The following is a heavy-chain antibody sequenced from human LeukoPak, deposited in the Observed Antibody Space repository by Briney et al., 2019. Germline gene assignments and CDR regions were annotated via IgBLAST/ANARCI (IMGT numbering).Heavy chain of an antibody. D-gene: IGHD6-13*01. V-gene: IGHV1-18*01. CDR2: ISAYNGNT. J-gene: IGHJ4*02. CDR1: GYTFTSYG. Sequence: ASVKVSCKASGYTFTSYGISWVRQAPGQGLEWMGWISAYNGNTNYAQKLQGRVTMTTDTSTSTAYMELRSLRSDDTAVYYCARLYWYSSSWPRGDFDYWGQGTLVTVSS. CDR3: ARLYWYSSSWPRGDFDY.